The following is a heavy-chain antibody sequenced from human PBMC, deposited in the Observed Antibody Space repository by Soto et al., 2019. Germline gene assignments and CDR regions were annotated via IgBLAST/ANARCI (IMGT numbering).Heavy chain of an antibody. J-gene: IGHJ4*02. CDR2: ISSNGGST. Sequence: GGSLRLSCAASGFTFSSYAMHWVRQAPGKGLEYVSAISSNGGSTCYANSVKGRFTISRDNSKNTLYLQMGSLRAEDMAVYYCARAFRSSSSLFDYWGQGTLVTVSS. CDR1: GFTFSSYA. D-gene: IGHD6-6*01. V-gene: IGHV3-64*01. CDR3: ARAFRSSSSLFDY.